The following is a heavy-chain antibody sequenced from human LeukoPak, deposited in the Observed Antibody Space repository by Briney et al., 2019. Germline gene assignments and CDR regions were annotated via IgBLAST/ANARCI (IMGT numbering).Heavy chain of an antibody. D-gene: IGHD4-17*01. CDR2: IKQDGSEK. V-gene: IGHV3-7*01. CDR3: ARDMIGNYGDYPTAFDI. Sequence: PGRSLRLSCAGSGFTFSNFWMNWVRQAPGNGLEWVANIKQDGSEKFYVDSVKGRFTISRDNAKNSLHLQMNGLRVEDTAVYYCARDMIGNYGDYPTAFDIWGQGTMVTVSS. J-gene: IGHJ3*02. CDR1: GFTFSNFW.